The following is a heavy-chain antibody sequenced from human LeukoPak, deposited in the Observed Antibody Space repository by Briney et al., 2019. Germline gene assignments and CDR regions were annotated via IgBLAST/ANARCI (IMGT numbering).Heavy chain of an antibody. Sequence: PSETLSLTCSVSGGSISSYYWSWIRQPPGKGLEWIGYIYYSGSTNYNPSLKSRVTISVDTSKNQFSLKLSSVTAADTAVYYCARRIFRGSSFLSWGQGTMVTVSS. CDR2: IYYSGST. D-gene: IGHD6-13*01. CDR3: ARRIFRGSSFLS. CDR1: GGSISSYY. J-gene: IGHJ3*01. V-gene: IGHV4-59*12.